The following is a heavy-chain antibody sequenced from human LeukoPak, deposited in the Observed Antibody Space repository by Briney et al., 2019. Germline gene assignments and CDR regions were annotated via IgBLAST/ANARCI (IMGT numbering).Heavy chain of an antibody. CDR2: ISGSGGST. CDR1: GFTFSSYA. Sequence: GGSLRLSCAASGFTFSSYAMSWVRQAPGKGLEWVSAISGSGGSTYYADSVKGRFTISRDNSKNSLYLQMNSLRAEDTAVYYCARSVWFGELPLPWGQGTMVTVSS. D-gene: IGHD3-10*01. J-gene: IGHJ3*01. CDR3: ARSVWFGELPLP. V-gene: IGHV3-23*01.